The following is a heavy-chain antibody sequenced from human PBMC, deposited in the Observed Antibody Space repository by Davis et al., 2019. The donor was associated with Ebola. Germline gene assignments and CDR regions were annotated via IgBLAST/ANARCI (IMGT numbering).Heavy chain of an antibody. CDR3: TREGENHWFDP. V-gene: IGHV3-49*03. CDR1: GFTFGDYA. J-gene: IGHJ5*02. Sequence: PGGSLRLSCTASGFTFGDYAMSWFRQAPGKGLEWVGFIRSKAYGGTTEYAASVKGRFTISRDDSKSIAYLQMNSLKTEDTAVYYCTREGENHWFDPWGQGTLVTVSS. CDR2: IRSKAYGGTT. D-gene: IGHD3-16*01.